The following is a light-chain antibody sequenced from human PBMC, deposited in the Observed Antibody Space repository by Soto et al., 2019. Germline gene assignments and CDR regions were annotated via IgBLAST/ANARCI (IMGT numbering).Light chain of an antibody. CDR3: MQGSHWPPWT. Sequence: DVVMTQSPLSLPVTLGQPASISCRSSQSLLHSDGNTYLNWFQQRPGQSPRRLIYQVSNRDSGVPERFSGSGSGTDFTLKISRVEAEDVGVYYCMQGSHWPPWTFGQGTKVEIK. V-gene: IGKV2-30*02. J-gene: IGKJ1*01. CDR2: QVS. CDR1: QSLLHSDGNTY.